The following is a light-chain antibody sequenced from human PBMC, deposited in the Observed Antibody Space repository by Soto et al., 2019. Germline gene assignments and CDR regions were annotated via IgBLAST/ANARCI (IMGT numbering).Light chain of an antibody. V-gene: IGLV2-8*01. CDR1: STDVVEYNY. Sequence: QSALTQPPSASGSPGQSGTIPCAGTSTDVVEYNYVSWYQQHPGKVPKLIIFEVNKRPSGVPDRFSGSKSGDTASLTVSGLQAEDEADYYCSSFVGAPVIFGGGTKLTVL. CDR3: SSFVGAPVI. J-gene: IGLJ2*01. CDR2: EVN.